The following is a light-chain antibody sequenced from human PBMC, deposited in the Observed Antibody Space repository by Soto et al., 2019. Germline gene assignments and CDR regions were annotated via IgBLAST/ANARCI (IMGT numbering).Light chain of an antibody. CDR2: GAS. CDR3: HQYNNWPT. J-gene: IGKJ1*01. Sequence: EIVMTQSPDTLSVSPGERVTLSCRASQTVTSNLAWYQQKPGQSPSLLIYGASTRATGTPARFSGSGSGTEFTLTINSLQSEDFAVYFCHQYNNWPTCGQGTKVEIK. V-gene: IGKV3D-15*01. CDR1: QTVTSN.